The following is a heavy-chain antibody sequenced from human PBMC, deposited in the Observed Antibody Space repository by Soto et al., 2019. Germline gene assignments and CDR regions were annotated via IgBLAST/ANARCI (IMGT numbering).Heavy chain of an antibody. Sequence: GGSLRLSCAASGFTFSSYGMHWVRQAPGKGLEWVAVIWYDGSKKYYADSVKGRFTISRDNSKNTLYLQMNSLRAEDTAVYYCARDRLLGYCSGGSCYYMDVWGKGTTVTVSS. CDR2: IWYDGSKK. J-gene: IGHJ6*03. CDR3: ARDRLLGYCSGGSCYYMDV. V-gene: IGHV3-33*01. CDR1: GFTFSSYG. D-gene: IGHD2-15*01.